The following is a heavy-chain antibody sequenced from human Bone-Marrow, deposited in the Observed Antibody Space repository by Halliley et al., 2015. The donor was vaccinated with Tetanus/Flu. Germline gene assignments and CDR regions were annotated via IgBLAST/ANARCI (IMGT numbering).Heavy chain of an antibody. CDR2: IYYRGSP. CDR3: ARSRDLGMTTVTLFGF. Sequence: WIGYIYYRGSPKYNPSLKSRVTMSLDTSKNQFSLKLTSVTAADTAVYFCARSRDLGMTTVTLFGFWGQGTLVTVSS. D-gene: IGHD4-17*01. J-gene: IGHJ4*02. V-gene: IGHV4-59*01.